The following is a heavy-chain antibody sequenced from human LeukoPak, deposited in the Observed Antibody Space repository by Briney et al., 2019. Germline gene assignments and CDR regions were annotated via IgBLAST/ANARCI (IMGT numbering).Heavy chain of an antibody. CDR2: INPNSGGT. CDR1: GYTFTSYG. J-gene: IGHJ4*02. V-gene: IGHV1-2*02. D-gene: IGHD3-3*01. Sequence: GASVKVSCKASGYTFTSYGISWVRQAPGQGLEWMGWINPNSGGTNYAQKFQGRVTMTRDTSISTAYMELSRLRSDDTAVYYCARDGGYDFWSGRYSFDYWGQGTLVTVSS. CDR3: ARDGGYDFWSGRYSFDY.